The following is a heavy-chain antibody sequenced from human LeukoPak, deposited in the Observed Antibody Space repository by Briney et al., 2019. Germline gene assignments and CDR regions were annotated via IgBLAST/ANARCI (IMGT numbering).Heavy chain of an antibody. J-gene: IGHJ4*02. V-gene: IGHV3-64*01. CDR3: ARAPDHYDSSGPFDY. CDR2: ISSNGGST. CDR1: GFTFSSYA. Sequence: GSLRLSCAASGFTFSSYAMHWVRQAPGKGLEYVSAISSNGGSTYYANSVKGRFTISRDNSKNTLYLQMGSLRAEDMAVYYCARAPDHYDSSGPFDYWGQGTLVTVSS. D-gene: IGHD3-22*01.